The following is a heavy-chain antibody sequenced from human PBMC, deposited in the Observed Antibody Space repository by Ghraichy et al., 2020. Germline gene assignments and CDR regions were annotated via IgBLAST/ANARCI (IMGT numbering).Heavy chain of an antibody. V-gene: IGHV4-39*01. CDR1: GGSISSSSYY. D-gene: IGHD5-18*01. Sequence: SETLSLTCTVSGGSISSSSYYWGWIRQPPGKGLEWIGSIYYSGSTYYNPSLKSRVTISVDTSKNQFSLNLSSVTAADTAVYYCARPPAAATVYFDYWGQGTLVTVPS. J-gene: IGHJ4*02. CDR2: IYYSGST. CDR3: ARPPAAATVYFDY.